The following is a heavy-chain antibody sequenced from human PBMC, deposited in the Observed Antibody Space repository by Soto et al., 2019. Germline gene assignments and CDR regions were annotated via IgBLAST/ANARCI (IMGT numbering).Heavy chain of an antibody. CDR2: ISNSGSTT. D-gene: IGHD2-15*01. V-gene: IGHV3-11*01. CDR1: GFTFSHYF. CDR3: VSEKYCSGGSCYSDY. J-gene: IGHJ4*02. Sequence: QVQLVESGGGLAKPGGSLRLSCAASGFTFSHYFMTWIRQAPGKGLEWVSHISNSGSTTYYADSVKGRFTISRDNAKDSLSLQMNSLRADDTAVYYCVSEKYCSGGSCYSDYWGQGTLVTVSS.